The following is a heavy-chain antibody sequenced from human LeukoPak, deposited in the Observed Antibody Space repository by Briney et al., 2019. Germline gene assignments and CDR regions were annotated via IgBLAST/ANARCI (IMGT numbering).Heavy chain of an antibody. CDR3: ARVMVAATNLVDP. D-gene: IGHD2-15*01. J-gene: IGHJ5*02. Sequence: PSETLSLTCTVSGGSISSSSYYWGWIRQPPGKGLEWIGSIYYSGSTYYNPSLKSRVTISVDTSKNQFSLKLSSVTAADTAVYYCARVMVAATNLVDPWGQGTLVTVSS. CDR2: IYYSGST. V-gene: IGHV4-39*01. CDR1: GGSISSSSYY.